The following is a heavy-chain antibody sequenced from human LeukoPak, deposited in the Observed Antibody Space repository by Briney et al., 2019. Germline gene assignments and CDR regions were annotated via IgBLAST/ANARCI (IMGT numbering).Heavy chain of an antibody. V-gene: IGHV3-23*01. D-gene: IGHD2-2*01. CDR1: GFTFSSYA. Sequence: GGSLRLSCAASGFTFSSYAMSWVRQAPGKGLEWVPAISGSGGSTYYADSVKGRFTISRDNSKNTLYLQMNSLRAEDTAVYYCAKDLDCSSTSCYRDYWGQGTLVTVSS. CDR2: ISGSGGST. J-gene: IGHJ4*02. CDR3: AKDLDCSSTSCYRDY.